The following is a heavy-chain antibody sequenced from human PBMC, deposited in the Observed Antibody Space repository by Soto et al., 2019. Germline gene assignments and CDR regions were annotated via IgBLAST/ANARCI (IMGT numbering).Heavy chain of an antibody. J-gene: IGHJ6*02. Sequence: EVQLVESGGGLVQPGGSLRLSCAASGFTFSSYDMHWVRQATGKGLEWVSATGTAGDTYYPGSVKGRFTISRENAKNSLYLQMNSLRAEDTAVYYCARENLGYCSGGSCRTGYYYYYGMDVWGQGTTVTVSS. CDR1: GFTFSSYD. CDR2: TGTAGDT. D-gene: IGHD2-15*01. CDR3: ARENLGYCSGGSCRTGYYYYYGMDV. V-gene: IGHV3-13*01.